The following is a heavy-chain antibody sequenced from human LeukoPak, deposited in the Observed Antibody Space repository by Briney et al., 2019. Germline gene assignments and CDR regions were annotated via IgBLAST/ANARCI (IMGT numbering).Heavy chain of an antibody. V-gene: IGHV3-21*01. J-gene: IGHJ5*02. CDR2: ISSSSYI. Sequence: GGSLRLSCAASGFTFSSYSMNWVRQAPGKGLEWVSSISSSSYIYYADSVEGRFTISRDNAKNSLYLQMNSLRAEDTAVYYCARGGIVVVPAAPNNWFDPWGQGTLVTVSS. CDR3: ARGGIVVVPAAPNNWFDP. D-gene: IGHD2-2*01. CDR1: GFTFSSYS.